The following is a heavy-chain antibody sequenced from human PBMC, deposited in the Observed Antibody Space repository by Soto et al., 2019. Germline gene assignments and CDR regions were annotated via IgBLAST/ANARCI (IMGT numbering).Heavy chain of an antibody. CDR2: IYHSGST. Sequence: SETLSLTCAVSSGSISSSNWWSWVRQPPGKGLEWIGEIYHSGSTNYNPSLKSRVTISVDKSKNKFSLKLSSVTAADTAVYYCARTYSSSPGAFDIWGQGTMVT. D-gene: IGHD6-6*01. V-gene: IGHV4-4*02. CDR3: ARTYSSSPGAFDI. CDR1: SGSISSSNW. J-gene: IGHJ3*02.